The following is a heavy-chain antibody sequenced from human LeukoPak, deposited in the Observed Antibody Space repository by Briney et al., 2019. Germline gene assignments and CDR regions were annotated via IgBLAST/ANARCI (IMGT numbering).Heavy chain of an antibody. CDR2: ISAYNGNT. D-gene: IGHD5-18*01. V-gene: IGHV1-18*01. CDR3: ARTVDTAMVDAFDI. Sequence: SVKVSCKASGYTFTSYGISWVRQAPGQGLEWMGWISAYNGNTNYAQKLQGRVTMTTDTSTSTAYMELRSLRSDDTAVYYCARTVDTAMVDAFDIWGQGTMVTVSS. CDR1: GYTFTSYG. J-gene: IGHJ3*02.